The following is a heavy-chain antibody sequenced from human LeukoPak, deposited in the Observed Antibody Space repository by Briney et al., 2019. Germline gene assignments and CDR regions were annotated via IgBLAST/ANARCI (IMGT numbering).Heavy chain of an antibody. CDR2: INPSSGGT. CDR1: GYTFTGYY. D-gene: IGHD3-3*01. J-gene: IGHJ4*02. V-gene: IGHV1-2*02. Sequence: ASVKVSCKASGYTFTGYYMHWVRQAPGQGLEWMGWINPSSGGTNYAQKFQGRVTMTRDTSISTAYMELSRLRSDDTAVYYCARDRGAVAIFGVVIAPGSIDYWGQGTLVTVSS. CDR3: ARDRGAVAIFGVVIAPGSIDY.